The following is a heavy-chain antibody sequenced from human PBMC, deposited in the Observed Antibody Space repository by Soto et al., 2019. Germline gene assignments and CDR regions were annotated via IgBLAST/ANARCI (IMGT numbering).Heavy chain of an antibody. CDR3: ARAGSSRWSLAI. D-gene: IGHD6-19*01. Sequence: ASVKVSCKASGYTFTSYAMHWVRQAPGQRLEWMGWINAGNGNTKYSQKFQGRITITRDTSASTAYMELSSLRSEDTAVYYCARAGSSRWSLAIWGQGTMVTVSS. J-gene: IGHJ3*02. V-gene: IGHV1-3*01. CDR2: INAGNGNT. CDR1: GYTFTSYA.